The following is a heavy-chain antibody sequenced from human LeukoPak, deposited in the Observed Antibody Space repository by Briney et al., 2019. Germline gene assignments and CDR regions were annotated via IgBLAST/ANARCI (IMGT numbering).Heavy chain of an antibody. Sequence: PSETLSLTCTVSGGSISSYYWSWIRQPPGKGLEWIGYIYYSGSTNYNPSLKSRVTMSVDTSKNQFSLKLSSVTAADTAVYYCARGVFYDFWSGPQNYYYYMDVWGKGTTVTVSS. CDR3: ARGVFYDFWSGPQNYYYYMDV. V-gene: IGHV4-59*12. J-gene: IGHJ6*03. CDR1: GGSISSYY. CDR2: IYYSGST. D-gene: IGHD3-3*01.